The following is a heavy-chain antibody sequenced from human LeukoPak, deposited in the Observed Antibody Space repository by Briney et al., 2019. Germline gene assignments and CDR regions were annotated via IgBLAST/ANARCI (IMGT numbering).Heavy chain of an antibody. Sequence: SETLSPTCTVSGGSISSFYWSWIRQPPGKGLEWIGYIYYSGSANYNPSLKSRVTISVDTSKNQFSLKLNSVTAADTAVYYCARAKGGTARAYDAFDIWGQGTMVTVSS. D-gene: IGHD1-26*01. J-gene: IGHJ3*02. CDR3: ARAKGGTARAYDAFDI. CDR1: GGSISSFY. CDR2: IYYSGSA. V-gene: IGHV4-59*01.